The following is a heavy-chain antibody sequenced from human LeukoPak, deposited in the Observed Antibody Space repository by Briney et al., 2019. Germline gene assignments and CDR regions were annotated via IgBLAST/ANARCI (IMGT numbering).Heavy chain of an antibody. V-gene: IGHV1-69*13. CDR1: GGTFSSYA. D-gene: IGHD5-18*01. Sequence: GASVKVACKASGGTFSSYAISCVRQAPGQWLECMGGIIPIFGTANYAQKFQGRVTITADESTSTAYMELSSLRSEDTAVYYCARRRYSYGFDYWGQGTLVTVSS. CDR3: ARRRYSYGFDY. J-gene: IGHJ4*02. CDR2: IIPIFGTA.